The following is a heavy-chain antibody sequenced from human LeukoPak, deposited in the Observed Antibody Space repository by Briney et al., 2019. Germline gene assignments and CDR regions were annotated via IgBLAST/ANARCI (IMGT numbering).Heavy chain of an antibody. Sequence: SVKVSCKASGGTFSSYAISWVRQAPGQGLEWMGRIIPILGIANYAQKFQGRVTITADKSTSTAYMELSSLRSEDTAVYYCARVTVYDSSGYYSEWGQGTLVTVSS. D-gene: IGHD3-22*01. V-gene: IGHV1-69*04. CDR2: IIPILGIA. CDR3: ARVTVYDSSGYYSE. CDR1: GGTFSSYA. J-gene: IGHJ4*02.